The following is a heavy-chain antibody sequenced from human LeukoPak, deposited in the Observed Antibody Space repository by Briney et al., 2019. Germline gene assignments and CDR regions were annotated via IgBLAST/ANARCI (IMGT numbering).Heavy chain of an antibody. D-gene: IGHD3-10*01. CDR1: GYTFTSYG. CDR2: ISAYNGNT. J-gene: IGHJ6*02. V-gene: IGHV1-18*01. CDR3: ARDGVYGSGSYWLTSYYYGMDV. Sequence: ASVKVSCKASGYTFTSYGISWVRQAPGQGLEWMGWISAYNGNTNYAQKLQGRVTMTTDTSTSTAYMELRSLRSDDTAVYHCARDGVYGSGSYWLTSYYYGMDVWGQGTTVTVSS.